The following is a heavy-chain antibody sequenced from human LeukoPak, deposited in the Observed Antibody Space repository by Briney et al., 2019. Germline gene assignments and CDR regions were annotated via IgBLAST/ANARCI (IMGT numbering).Heavy chain of an antibody. D-gene: IGHD7-27*01. J-gene: IGHJ5*02. V-gene: IGHV4-59*01. Sequence: SETLSLTCTVSGGSISSYYWSWIRQPPGKGLEWIGYISYSGSTNYNPSLKSRITMSVDTSKNQFSLKLSSVTAADTAVYYCARGPTGDRLHWFDRWGQGTLVTVSS. CDR2: ISYSGST. CDR1: GGSISSYY. CDR3: ARGPTGDRLHWFDR.